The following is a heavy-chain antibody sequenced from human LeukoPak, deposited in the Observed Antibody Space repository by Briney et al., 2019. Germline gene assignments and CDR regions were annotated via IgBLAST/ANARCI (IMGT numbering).Heavy chain of an antibody. CDR1: AYTFTSYG. D-gene: IGHD3-10*01. V-gene: IGHV1-18*01. Sequence: ASAKVSCKASAYTFTSYGISWVRQAPGQGLEWMGWISAYNGNTNYAQKLQGRVTMTTDTSTSTAYMELRSLRSDDTAVYYCARNSITMVRGVIITDYYYGMDVWGQGTTVTVSS. CDR3: ARNSITMVRGVIITDYYYGMDV. CDR2: ISAYNGNT. J-gene: IGHJ6*01.